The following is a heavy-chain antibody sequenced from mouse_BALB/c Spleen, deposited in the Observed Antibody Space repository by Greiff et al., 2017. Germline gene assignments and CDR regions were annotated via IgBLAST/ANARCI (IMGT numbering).Heavy chain of an antibody. CDR3: ARSPRGWYFDV. CDR1: GFTFSSFG. J-gene: IGHJ1*01. CDR2: ISSGSSTI. V-gene: IGHV5-17*02. Sequence: DVMLVESGGGLVQPGGSRKLSCAASGFTFSSFGMHWVRQAPEKGLEWVAYISSGSSTIYYADTVKGRFTISRDNPKNTLFLQMTSLRSEDTAMYYCARSPRGWYFDVWGAGTTVTVSS.